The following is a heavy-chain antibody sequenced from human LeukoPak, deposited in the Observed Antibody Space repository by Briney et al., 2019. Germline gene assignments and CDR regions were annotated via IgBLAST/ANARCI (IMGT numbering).Heavy chain of an antibody. Sequence: SETLSLTCAVYGGPFSGYYWSWIRQPPGKGLEWIGEINHSGSTNYNPSLKSRVTISVDTSKNQFSLKLSSVTAADTAVYYCASLRRGELYSLGYWGQGTLVTVSS. V-gene: IGHV4-34*01. CDR3: ASLRRGELYSLGY. CDR1: GGPFSGYY. J-gene: IGHJ4*02. CDR2: INHSGST. D-gene: IGHD3-16*01.